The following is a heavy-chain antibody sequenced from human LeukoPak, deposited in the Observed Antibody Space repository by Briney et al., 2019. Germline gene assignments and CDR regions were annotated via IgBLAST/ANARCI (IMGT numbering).Heavy chain of an antibody. CDR3: ATVYGDYFYYFDY. CDR1: GYTLTELS. Sequence: ASVKVSCKVSGYTLTELSMHWVRQAPGKGLEWMGGFDPGDGETIYAQKFQGRVTMTEDTSTDTAYMELSSLRSEDTAVYYCATVYGDYFYYFDYWGQGTLVTVSS. CDR2: FDPGDGET. D-gene: IGHD4-17*01. J-gene: IGHJ4*02. V-gene: IGHV1-24*01.